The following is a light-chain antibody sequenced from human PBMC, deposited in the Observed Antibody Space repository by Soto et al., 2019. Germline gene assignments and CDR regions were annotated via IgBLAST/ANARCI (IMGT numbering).Light chain of an antibody. J-gene: IGKJ5*01. V-gene: IGKV3-20*01. CDR2: EAS. Sequence: EIVLMQSPGTLSLSPGERATLSCRASQTLRRTYIAWYQQRPGQAPRLLISEASSRATGIPDRFSGSGSGTDFTLTIDRLEPEDFAMYYCQQHGSSPITFGQGTRLEIK. CDR3: QQHGSSPIT. CDR1: QTLRRTY.